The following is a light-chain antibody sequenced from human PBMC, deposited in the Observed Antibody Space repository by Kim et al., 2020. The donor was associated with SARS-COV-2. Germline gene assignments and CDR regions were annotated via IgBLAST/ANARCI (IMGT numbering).Light chain of an antibody. J-gene: IGKJ2*01. CDR2: GAS. CDR1: QGGSSTY. V-gene: IGKV3-20*01. Sequence: LSPRESATRSCRATQGGSSTYLAWYQQKPGQAPRLLIFGASSRATGIPDRFTGSWSGTDFTLTISRLEPEDFAVYYCQQYGASPYTFGQGTKLEIK. CDR3: QQYGASPYT.